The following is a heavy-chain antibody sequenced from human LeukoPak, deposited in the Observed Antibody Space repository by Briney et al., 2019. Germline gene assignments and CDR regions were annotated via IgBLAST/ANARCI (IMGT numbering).Heavy chain of an antibody. CDR2: ISSSSSYI. Sequence: PGGSLRLSCAASGFTFSSYSMNWVRQAPGKGLEWVSSISSSSSYIYYADSVKGRFTISRDNAKNSLYLQMNSLRAEDTAVYYCASDHVAVAGTDFDYWGQGTLVTVSS. CDR3: ASDHVAVAGTDFDY. CDR1: GFTFSSYS. J-gene: IGHJ4*02. V-gene: IGHV3-21*01. D-gene: IGHD6-19*01.